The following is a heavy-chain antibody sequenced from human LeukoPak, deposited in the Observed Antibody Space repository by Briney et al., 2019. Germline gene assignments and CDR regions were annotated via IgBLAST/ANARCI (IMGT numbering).Heavy chain of an antibody. CDR1: GGSVSSGSYY. D-gene: IGHD2-2*01. V-gene: IGHV4-61*01. J-gene: IGHJ6*02. Sequence: PSETLSLTCTVSGGSVSSGSYYWSWIRQPPGKGLEWIGYIYYSGSTNYNPSLKSRVTISVDTSKNQFSLKLSSVTAADTAVYYCARGRYCSSTSCYSFPVYGGYYGMDVWGQGTTVTVSS. CDR2: IYYSGST. CDR3: ARGRYCSSTSCYSFPVYGGYYGMDV.